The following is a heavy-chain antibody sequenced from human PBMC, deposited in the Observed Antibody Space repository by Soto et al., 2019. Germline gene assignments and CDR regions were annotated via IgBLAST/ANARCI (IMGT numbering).Heavy chain of an antibody. Sequence: GGSLRLSCAASGFTFSSYGMHWVRQAPGKGLEWVAVIWYDGSNKYYADSVKGRFTISRDNSKNTLYLQMNSLRAEDTAVYYCARGKSGRPIYYYYGMDVWGQGTTVTVSS. J-gene: IGHJ6*02. D-gene: IGHD3-3*01. V-gene: IGHV3-33*01. CDR3: ARGKSGRPIYYYYGMDV. CDR1: GFTFSSYG. CDR2: IWYDGSNK.